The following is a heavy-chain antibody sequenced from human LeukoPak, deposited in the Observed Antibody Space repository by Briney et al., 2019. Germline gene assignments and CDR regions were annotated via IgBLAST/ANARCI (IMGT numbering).Heavy chain of an antibody. V-gene: IGHV3-30*03. J-gene: IGHJ4*02. CDR3: AGRITATGAPDY. CDR2: ISYDGSNK. CDR1: GFTFSSYA. Sequence: GGSLRLSCAASGFTFSSYAMHWVRQAPGKGLEWVAFISYDGSNKYYADSVKGRFTISRDNSKNTLYLQVNSLRAEDTAVYYCAGRITATGAPDYWGQGTLVTVSS. D-gene: IGHD6-13*01.